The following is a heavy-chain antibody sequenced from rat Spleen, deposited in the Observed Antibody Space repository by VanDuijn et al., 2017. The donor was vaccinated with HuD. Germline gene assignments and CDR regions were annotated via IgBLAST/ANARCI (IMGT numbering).Heavy chain of an antibody. Sequence: QVQLKESGPGLVQPSQTLSLTCTVSGFSLTDYSVYWVRQPPGKGLEWMGRIQSGGSKDYNSDLKSRLSISRDTSKSQVFLKMNSLQTEDTAIYFCTRPNNPYWYFDFWGPGTMVTVSS. CDR2: IQSGGSK. V-gene: IGHV2-19*01. D-gene: IGHD1-10*01. J-gene: IGHJ1*01. CDR1: GFSLTDYS. CDR3: TRPNNPYWYFDF.